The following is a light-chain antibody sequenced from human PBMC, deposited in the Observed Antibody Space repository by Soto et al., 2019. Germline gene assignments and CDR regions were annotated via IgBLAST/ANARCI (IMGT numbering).Light chain of an antibody. CDR1: QSVSSY. V-gene: IGKV3-11*01. CDR3: QQYGSSPRT. J-gene: IGKJ1*01. Sequence: EIVLTQSPATLSLSPGERATLSCRASQSVSSYLAWYQQKPGQAPRLLIYDASNRATGIPARFSGSGSGTEFTLTINSLQAEDCAVYYCQQYGSSPRTFGQGTKVDIK. CDR2: DAS.